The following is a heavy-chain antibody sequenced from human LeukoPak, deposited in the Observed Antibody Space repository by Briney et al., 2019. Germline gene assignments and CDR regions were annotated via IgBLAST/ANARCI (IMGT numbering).Heavy chain of an antibody. Sequence: PGGSLRLSCAASGLTFSNYAMTWVRQAPGKGLEWVSAISTNGDRTYYADSVKGRFTISRDISKNTLYLQMNSLRVEDTAVYYCARDFVSSTYYYGMDVWGQGTTVTVSS. J-gene: IGHJ6*02. D-gene: IGHD5/OR15-5a*01. CDR3: ARDFVSSTYYYGMDV. CDR1: GLTFSNYA. CDR2: ISTNGDRT. V-gene: IGHV3-23*01.